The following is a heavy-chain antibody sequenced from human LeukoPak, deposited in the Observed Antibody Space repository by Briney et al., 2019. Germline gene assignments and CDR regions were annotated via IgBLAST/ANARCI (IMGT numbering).Heavy chain of an antibody. V-gene: IGHV3-21*01. D-gene: IGHD3-3*01. CDR2: ISSSSSYI. J-gene: IGHJ1*01. CDR1: GFTFSSYS. CDR3: ARGVEVTVAYYDFWSGSMTNFAEYFQH. Sequence: PGGSLRLSCAASGFTFSSYSMNWVRQAPGKGLEWVSSISSSSSYIYYADSVKGRFTISRDNAKNSLYLQMNSLRAEDTAVYYCARGVEVTVAYYDFWSGSMTNFAEYFQHWGQGTLVTVSS.